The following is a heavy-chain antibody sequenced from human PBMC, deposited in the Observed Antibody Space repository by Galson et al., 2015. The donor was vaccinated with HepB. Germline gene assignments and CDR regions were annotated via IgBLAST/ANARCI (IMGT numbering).Heavy chain of an antibody. Sequence: SLRLSCAASGFIFSNYAMHWVRQAPGKGLEWVAVISPDGSWQFQADSVKGRITISRDNSKDTLYLQMNSLTTEETAVFYCARGRGTGSFLIDFWGQGTLVTVSS. J-gene: IGHJ4*02. D-gene: IGHD1-26*01. CDR1: GFIFSNYA. CDR2: ISPDGSWQ. V-gene: IGHV3-30-3*01. CDR3: ARGRGTGSFLIDF.